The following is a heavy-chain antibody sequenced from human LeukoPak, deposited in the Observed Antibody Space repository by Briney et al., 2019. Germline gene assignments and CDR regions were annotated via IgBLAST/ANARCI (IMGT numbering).Heavy chain of an antibody. D-gene: IGHD3-10*01. CDR1: GYSSSRYC. J-gene: IGHJ4*02. V-gene: IGHV5-51*01. CDR3: ARRLGSGTYYLDY. Sequence: GESLKISCQGSGYSSSRYCIGWVRQMPGKGLEWMGIIYPGDSDTRYSPSFQGQVTISADKSISTAYLQWSSLRASDTAMYYCARRLGSGTYYLDYWSQGTLVTVSS. CDR2: IYPGDSDT.